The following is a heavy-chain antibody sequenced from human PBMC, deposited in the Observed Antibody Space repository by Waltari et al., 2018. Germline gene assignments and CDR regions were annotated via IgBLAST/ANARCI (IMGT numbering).Heavy chain of an antibody. CDR1: GDSVSNAW. CDR3: AKYAFPGPRWFDH. J-gene: IGHJ5*02. Sequence: VQLQESGPGLVKHSETLSLTCSVSGDSVSNAWWSRIRQPPGKGLEWIGYIDFNGATHYNPSLSSRVSFSMDTSKNQFSLRLISVTAADTAVYYCAKYAFPGPRWFDHWGRGTLVTVSS. D-gene: IGHD2-2*01. CDR2: IDFNGAT. V-gene: IGHV4-59*02.